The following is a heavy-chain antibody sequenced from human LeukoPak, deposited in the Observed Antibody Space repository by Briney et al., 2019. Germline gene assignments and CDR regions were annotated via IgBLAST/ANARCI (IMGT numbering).Heavy chain of an antibody. CDR2: ISGSGGST. V-gene: IGHV3-23*01. CDR1: GFTFSSYA. J-gene: IGHJ3*01. D-gene: IGHD2-15*01. CDR3: ARDSTLYCNDGTCHWGFDL. Sequence: GGSLRLSCAASGFTFSSYAMSWVRQAPGKGLEWVSAISGSGGSTYYADSVKGRFTISRDNSKNTLYLQMNSLRAEDTAVYYCARDSTLYCNDGTCHWGFDLWGQGTVVTVS.